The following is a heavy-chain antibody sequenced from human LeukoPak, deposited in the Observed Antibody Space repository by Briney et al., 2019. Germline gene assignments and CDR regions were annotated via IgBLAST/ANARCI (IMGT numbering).Heavy chain of an antibody. CDR1: GFTVSSNY. J-gene: IGHJ6*04. V-gene: IGHV3-53*01. CDR3: ARDLHYYGSGSSARPNYYYYGMDV. CDR2: IYSGGST. D-gene: IGHD3-10*01. Sequence: GGSLRLSCAASGFTVSSNYMSWVRQAPGKGLEWVSVIYSGGSTYYADSVKGRFTISRDSSKNTLYLQMNSLRAEDTAVYYCARDLHYYGSGSSARPNYYYYGMDVWGKGTTVTVSS.